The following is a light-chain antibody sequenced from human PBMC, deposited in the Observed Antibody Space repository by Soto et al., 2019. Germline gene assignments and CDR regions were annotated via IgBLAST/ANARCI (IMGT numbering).Light chain of an antibody. CDR2: EVN. V-gene: IGLV2-14*01. CDR3: CSNAVGSTYV. CDR1: SSDVGDYEY. Sequence: QSALTQPASVSGSPGQSVTISCTGTSSDVGDYEYVSWYQQYPGKAPKLLIYEVNNRPSGVSNRFSGSKSGSTASLTISGLQAEDEADYYCCSNAVGSTYVFGTGTKVTVL. J-gene: IGLJ1*01.